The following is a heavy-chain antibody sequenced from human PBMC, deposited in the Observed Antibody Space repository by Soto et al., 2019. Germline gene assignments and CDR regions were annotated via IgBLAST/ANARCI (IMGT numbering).Heavy chain of an antibody. CDR2: ISYDGSNK. CDR1: GFTCSSYA. V-gene: IGHV3-30-3*01. CDR3: ARGRLGVDY. D-gene: IGHD5-12*01. Sequence: QVQLVESGGGVGQPGRSLRLSCAASGFTCSSYAMHWVRQAPGKGLEWVAVISYDGSNKYYADSVKGRFTISRDNSKNTLYLQMNSLRAEDTAVYYCARGRLGVDYWGQGTLVTVSS. J-gene: IGHJ4*02.